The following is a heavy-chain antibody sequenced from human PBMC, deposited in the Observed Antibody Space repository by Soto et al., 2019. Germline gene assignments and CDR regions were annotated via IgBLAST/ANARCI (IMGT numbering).Heavy chain of an antibody. Sequence: EVQLLESGGGLVQPGGSLRLSCAASGFTFSSYAMNWVRQAPGKGLEWVSVISGSDGSTYYADSVKGRFTISRDNSKNKLNLQMTSLRAEDTAVYYWARRISIGYFDYWGQGTLVTVSS. CDR3: ARRISIGYFDY. CDR2: ISGSDGST. J-gene: IGHJ4*02. CDR1: GFTFSSYA. V-gene: IGHV3-23*01. D-gene: IGHD2-21*01.